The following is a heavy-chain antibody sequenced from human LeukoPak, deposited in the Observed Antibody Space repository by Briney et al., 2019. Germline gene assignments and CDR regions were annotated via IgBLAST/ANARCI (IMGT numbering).Heavy chain of an antibody. CDR3: ARRLGIAVFDY. CDR2: IYYSGST. Sequence: SETLSLTCAVYGGSFSGYYWSWIRQPPGKGLELIGSIYYSGSTYYNPSLRSRVTMSVDTSKNQFSLKMSSVTAADTAVYHCARRLGIAVFDYWGQGTLVTVSS. V-gene: IGHV4-34*01. CDR1: GGSFSGYY. D-gene: IGHD6-19*01. J-gene: IGHJ4*02.